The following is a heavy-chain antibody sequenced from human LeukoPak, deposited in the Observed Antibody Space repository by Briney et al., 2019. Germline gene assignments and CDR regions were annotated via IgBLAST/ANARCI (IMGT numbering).Heavy chain of an antibody. J-gene: IGHJ5*02. Sequence: SGPTLVNPTETLTLTCTFSGFSLSTSGVGVGWIRQPPGKALEWLALISWDDDKRYSPSLKSRLTITKDTSKNQVVLTMTNMDPVDTATYYCAHSRGRIRGDPTYNWFDPWGQGTLVTVSS. CDR2: ISWDDDK. V-gene: IGHV2-5*02. CDR1: GFSLSTSGVG. D-gene: IGHD3-10*01. CDR3: AHSRGRIRGDPTYNWFDP.